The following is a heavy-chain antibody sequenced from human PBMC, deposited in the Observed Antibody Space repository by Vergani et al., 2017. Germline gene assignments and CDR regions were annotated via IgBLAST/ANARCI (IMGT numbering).Heavy chain of an antibody. CDR3: ARGHDSSGYYYDY. CDR2: IYHSGST. J-gene: IGHJ4*02. CDR1: GGPISSGGYS. V-gene: IGHV4-30-2*01. D-gene: IGHD3-22*01. Sequence: QVQLQESGPGLLKPSQTLSPTCAVSGGPISSGGYSWSWIRQPPGKGPEWIWYIYHSGSTYYNPSLKSRVTISVDRSKNQFSLKLSSVTAADTAVYYCARGHDSSGYYYDYWSQGTLVTVSS.